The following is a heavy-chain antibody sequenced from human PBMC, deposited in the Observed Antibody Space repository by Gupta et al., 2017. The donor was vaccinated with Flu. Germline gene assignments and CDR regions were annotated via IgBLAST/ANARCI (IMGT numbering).Heavy chain of an antibody. D-gene: IGHD7-27*01. CDR2: ISNDYTT. CDR1: GFRITEYS. CDR3: ARDHHWAFDY. J-gene: IGHJ4*02. Sequence: EIQLVESGGGLVKPGGSLRLSCSASGFRITEYSMNWVRQTPGKGLEWLSDISNDYTTYADFLKGRFTISRDTARNSIFLQINSLRADDTAVYYLARDHHWAFDYWGQGILVT. V-gene: IGHV3-69-1*01.